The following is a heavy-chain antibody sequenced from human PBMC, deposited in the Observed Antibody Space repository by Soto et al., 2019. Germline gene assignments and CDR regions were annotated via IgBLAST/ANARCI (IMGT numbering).Heavy chain of an antibody. CDR1: GLSFSGYY. V-gene: IGHV4-34*01. D-gene: IGHD2-8*01. Sequence: SDTLSLTCAFYGLSFSGYYLSLIRQPPGKGLEWIGEINHSGSTNYNPSLKSRVTISVDTSKNQFSLKLSSVTAADTAVYYCARGYPYNGFRKGYGMDVWGQGTTVTSP. CDR2: INHSGST. J-gene: IGHJ6*02. CDR3: ARGYPYNGFRKGYGMDV.